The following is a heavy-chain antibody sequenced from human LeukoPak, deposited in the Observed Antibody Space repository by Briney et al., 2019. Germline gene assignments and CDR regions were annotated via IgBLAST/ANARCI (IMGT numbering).Heavy chain of an antibody. CDR2: ISAYNGNT. D-gene: IGHD3-10*01. CDR3: ARDKGSMVRGVIITEGVSVPFDY. Sequence: ASVKVSCKASGYTLTSYGISWVRQAPGQGLEWMGWISAYNGNTNYAQKLQGRVTMTTDTSTSTAYMELRSLRSDDTAVYYCARDKGSMVRGVIITEGVSVPFDYWAREPWSPSP. J-gene: IGHJ4*02. CDR1: GYTLTSYG. V-gene: IGHV1-18*01.